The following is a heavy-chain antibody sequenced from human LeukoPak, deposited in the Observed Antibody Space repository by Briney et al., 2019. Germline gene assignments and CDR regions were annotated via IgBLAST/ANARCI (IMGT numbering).Heavy chain of an antibody. CDR2: IYPGDSDT. V-gene: IGHV5-51*01. D-gene: IGHD6-13*01. J-gene: IGHJ5*02. CDR3: ARQSSSWNFDP. Sequence: GESLKISCKGSGYSFPIYWLGWVRQMPGKGLEWMGIIYPGDSDTRYSPSFQGQVTISADKSISTAYLQWSSLKASDTAMYYCARQSSSWNFDPWGQGTLVTVSS. CDR1: GYSFPIYW.